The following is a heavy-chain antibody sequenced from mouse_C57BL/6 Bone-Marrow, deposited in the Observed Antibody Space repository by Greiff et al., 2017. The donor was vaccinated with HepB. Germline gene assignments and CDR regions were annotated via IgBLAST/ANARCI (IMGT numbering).Heavy chain of an antibody. D-gene: IGHD1-1*01. CDR2: IDPEDGDT. CDR1: GFNIKDYY. J-gene: IGHJ3*01. Sequence: EVKLQQSGAELVRPGASVKLSCTASGFNIKDYYMHWVKQRPEQGLEWIGRIDPEDGDTEYAPKFQGKATMTADTSSNTAYLQRSSLTSEDTAVYYCTTDGSSPWFAYWGQGTLVTVSA. V-gene: IGHV14-1*01. CDR3: TTDGSSPWFAY.